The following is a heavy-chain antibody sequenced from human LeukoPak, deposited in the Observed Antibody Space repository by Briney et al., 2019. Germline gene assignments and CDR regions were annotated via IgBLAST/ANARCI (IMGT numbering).Heavy chain of an antibody. CDR3: ARGFGELGPFDN. V-gene: IGHV4-34*01. CDR1: GGSFSSYY. CDR2: IYENGKF. J-gene: IGHJ4*02. D-gene: IGHD3-10*01. Sequence: KTSETLSLTCAVYGGSFSSYYWTWIRQPPGRGLEWIGDIYENGKFYYNPSLKSRVTISVDTSKNQFSLKLSSVTAADTAIYYCARGFGELGPFDNWGQGTLVTVSS.